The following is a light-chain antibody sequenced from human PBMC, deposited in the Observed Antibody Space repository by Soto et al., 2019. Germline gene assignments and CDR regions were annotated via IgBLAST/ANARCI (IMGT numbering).Light chain of an antibody. CDR1: QSVSSN. CDR2: GAS. CDR3: QQYNTFWT. J-gene: IGKJ1*01. V-gene: IGKV3-15*01. Sequence: EIVMTQSPATLSVSPGERATLSCRASQSVSSNLAWYQQKPGQAPRLLIYGASTRATGIPARFSGSGSGTEFTLTISSLQPDDFATYYCQQYNTFWTFGQGTKGDIK.